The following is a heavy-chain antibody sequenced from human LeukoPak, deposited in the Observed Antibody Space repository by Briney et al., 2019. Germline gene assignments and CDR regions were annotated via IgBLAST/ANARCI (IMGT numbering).Heavy chain of an antibody. Sequence: ASVKVSCEASGYTFSYGISWVRQAPGQGLEWMGWISAYNGNTNYAQKLQGRVTMTTDTSTSTAYMELRSLRSDDTAVYYCARDLGTDAFDIWGQGTMVTVSS. CDR1: GYTFSYG. CDR3: ARDLGTDAFDI. J-gene: IGHJ3*02. CDR2: ISAYNGNT. V-gene: IGHV1-18*01. D-gene: IGHD1-26*01.